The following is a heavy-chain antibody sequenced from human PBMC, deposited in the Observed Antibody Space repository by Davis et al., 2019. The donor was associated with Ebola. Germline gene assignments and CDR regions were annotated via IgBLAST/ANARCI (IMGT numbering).Heavy chain of an antibody. CDR2: IRSKTDGGTI. D-gene: IGHD6-19*01. J-gene: IGHJ4*02. CDR3: ATGSGSTGWRAFHY. V-gene: IGHV3-15*01. Sequence: GESLKISCAASGITFSNAWLRWVRQAPGKGLEWVGRIRSKTDGGTIDYAAPVKGRFTISRDDSRNSLYLQMNSLNTDDTAVYHCATGSGSTGWRAFHYWGQGTLVTVSS. CDR1: GITFSNAW.